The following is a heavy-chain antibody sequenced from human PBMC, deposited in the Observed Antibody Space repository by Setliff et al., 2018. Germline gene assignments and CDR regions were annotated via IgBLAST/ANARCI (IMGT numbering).Heavy chain of an antibody. CDR3: AKDFRDLGYSDY. J-gene: IGHJ4*02. CDR1: GFTFSSYS. Sequence: PGGSLRLSCEASGFTFSSYSMNWVRQAPGKGLEWVAHISGSGGSTYYADSVKGRFTISRDNSKNTLYLQMNSLRAEDTAVYYCAKDFRDLGYSDYWGQGTLVTVSS. V-gene: IGHV3-23*01. CDR2: ISGSGGST.